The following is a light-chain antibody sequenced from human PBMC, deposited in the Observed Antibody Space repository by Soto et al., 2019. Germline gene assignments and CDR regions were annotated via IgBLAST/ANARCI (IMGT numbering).Light chain of an antibody. Sequence: QSALTQPASVSGSPGQSITISCTGTSSDVGGYNYVSWYQHHPGKVPKLMIYDVTNRPSGVSNRFSGSKSGDTASLTISGLQAKDEADYYCSSYTSSTNVIFGGGTKLTVL. CDR1: SSDVGGYNY. CDR2: DVT. CDR3: SSYTSSTNVI. V-gene: IGLV2-14*03. J-gene: IGLJ2*01.